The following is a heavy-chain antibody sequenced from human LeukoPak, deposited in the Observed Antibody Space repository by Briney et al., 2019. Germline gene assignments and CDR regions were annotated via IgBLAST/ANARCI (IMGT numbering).Heavy chain of an antibody. CDR2: VSSSSTTI. V-gene: IGHV3-48*01. D-gene: IGHD4-17*01. CDR3: ARESRPYGAFDV. J-gene: IGHJ3*01. Sequence: GGSLRLSCSASGFTFSSYDFNWVRQAPGKGLEWVSYVSSSSTTIYYVDSVKGRFTISRDNAKSFLYLQIKSLRAEDTAVYYCARESRPYGAFDVWGQGTMVTVSS. CDR1: GFTFSSYD.